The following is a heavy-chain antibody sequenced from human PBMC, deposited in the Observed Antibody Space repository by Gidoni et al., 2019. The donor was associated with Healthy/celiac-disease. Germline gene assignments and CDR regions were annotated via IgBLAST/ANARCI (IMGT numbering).Heavy chain of an antibody. Sequence: QVQLVESGGGVVQPGRSLRLSCAASGFTFRSYAMHWVRQAPGKGLEWVAVISYDGSNKYYADSVKGRFTISRENSKNTLYLQMNSLRAEDTAVYYCARASQIAGRTRRSGAFDIWGQGTMVTVSS. J-gene: IGHJ3*02. D-gene: IGHD2-21*01. CDR3: ARASQIAGRTRRSGAFDI. CDR2: ISYDGSNK. V-gene: IGHV3-30-3*01. CDR1: GFTFRSYA.